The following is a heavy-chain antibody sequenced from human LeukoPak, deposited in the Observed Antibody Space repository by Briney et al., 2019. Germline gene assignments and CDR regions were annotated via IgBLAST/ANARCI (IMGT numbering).Heavy chain of an antibody. J-gene: IGHJ4*02. D-gene: IGHD2-2*01. CDR1: GDSVSSNSAA. CDR3: ARGSRGINQYCSSTTCPIFDN. V-gene: IGHV6-1*01. CDR2: TYYRSKWYN. Sequence: SQTLSLTCAISGDSVSSNSAAWNWIRQSPSRGLEWLGRTYYRSKWYNDYAVSVRSRITINPDTSKNHFSLHLSSVTPEDTAVYYCARGSRGINQYCSSTTCPIFDNWGQGTLVTVSS.